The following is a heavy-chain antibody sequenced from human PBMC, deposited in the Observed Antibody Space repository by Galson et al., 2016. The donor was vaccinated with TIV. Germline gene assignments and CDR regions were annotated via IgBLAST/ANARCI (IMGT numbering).Heavy chain of an antibody. J-gene: IGHJ4*02. Sequence: SVKVSCKASGGIFNSYAISWVRQAPGQGLEWMGRIIAIFGTTNYAQKFQGRVTITADESTSTVYMELRSLISEDTALYYCARVRDSYYFDSWGQGTLVTVSS. V-gene: IGHV1-69*13. CDR2: IIAIFGTT. CDR1: GGIFNSYA. CDR3: ARVRDSYYFDS. D-gene: IGHD2-21*02.